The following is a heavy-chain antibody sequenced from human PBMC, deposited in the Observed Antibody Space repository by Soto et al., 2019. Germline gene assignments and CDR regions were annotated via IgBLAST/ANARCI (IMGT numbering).Heavy chain of an antibody. CDR3: ARSGYSYGQYYYYGMDV. Sequence: QVQLVQSGAEVKKPGSSVKVSCKASGGTFSSYAISWVRQAPGQGLEWMGGIIPIFGTANYAQKFQGRVTITADESTSTAYMELSSLRSEDTAVYYCARSGYSYGQYYYYGMDVWGQGTTGTVSS. J-gene: IGHJ6*02. V-gene: IGHV1-69*12. CDR1: GGTFSSYA. D-gene: IGHD5-18*01. CDR2: IIPIFGTA.